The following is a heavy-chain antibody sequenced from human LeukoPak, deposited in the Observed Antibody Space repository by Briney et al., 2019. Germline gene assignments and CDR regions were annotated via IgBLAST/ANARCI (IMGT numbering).Heavy chain of an antibody. J-gene: IGHJ5*02. D-gene: IGHD1-1*01. CDR1: GGSISSSSYY. V-gene: IGHV4-39*07. CDR2: IYYSGST. CDR3: ASSGLTTANWFDP. Sequence: SETLSLTCTVSGGSISSSSYYWGWIRQPPGEGLEWIGSIYYSGSTYYNPSLKSRVTISVDTSKNQFSLKLSSVTAADTAVYYCASSGLTTANWFDPWGQGTLVTVSS.